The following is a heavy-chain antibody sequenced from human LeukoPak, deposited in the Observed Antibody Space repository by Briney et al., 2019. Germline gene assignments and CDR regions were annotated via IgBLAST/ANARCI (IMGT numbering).Heavy chain of an antibody. J-gene: IGHJ4*02. V-gene: IGHV3-66*01. D-gene: IGHD1-14*01. Sequence: PGGSLRLSCAASGFTVSSNYMSWVRQAPGKGLEWVSVIYSGGSTYYADSVKGRFTISRDNSRDTLYLQMSSLRAEDTAVYYCARDLRQRNPFDYWGQGTLVTVSS. CDR3: ARDLRQRNPFDY. CDR2: IYSGGST. CDR1: GFTVSSNY.